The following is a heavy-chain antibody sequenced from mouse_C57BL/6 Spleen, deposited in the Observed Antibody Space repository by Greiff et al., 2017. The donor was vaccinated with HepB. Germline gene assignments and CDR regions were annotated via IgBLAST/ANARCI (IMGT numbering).Heavy chain of an antibody. CDR1: GFNIKNTY. D-gene: IGHD2-10*02. Sequence: EVQLQQSVAELVRPGASVKLSCTASGFNIKNTYMHWVKQRPEQGLEWIGRIDPANGNTKYAPKFQGKATITADTSSNTAYLQLSSLTSEDTAIYYCARSPYGNYVGGYFDVWGTGTTVTVSS. V-gene: IGHV14-3*01. J-gene: IGHJ1*03. CDR2: IDPANGNT. CDR3: ARSPYGNYVGGYFDV.